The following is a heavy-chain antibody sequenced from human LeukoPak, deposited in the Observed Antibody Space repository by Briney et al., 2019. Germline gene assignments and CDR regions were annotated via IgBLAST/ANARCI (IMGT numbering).Heavy chain of an antibody. V-gene: IGHV4-61*08. D-gene: IGHD3-22*01. Sequence: SETLSLTCTVSGGSVTSSGYYWNWIRQPPGKGLEWIGYIYYSGSTNYNPSLKSRVTISVDTSKNQFSLKLSSVTAADTAVYYCARGADSSGYYSIFYFGYWGQGTLVTVSS. CDR1: GGSVTSSGYY. CDR2: IYYSGST. CDR3: ARGADSSGYYSIFYFGY. J-gene: IGHJ4*02.